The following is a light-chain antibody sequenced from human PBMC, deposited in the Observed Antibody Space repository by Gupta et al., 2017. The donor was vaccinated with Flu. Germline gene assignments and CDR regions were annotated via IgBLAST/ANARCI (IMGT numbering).Light chain of an antibody. CDR3: QQYDGYPYS. CDR1: QSISSW. J-gene: IGKJ2*03. Sequence: DIQITQSPSTLSASVGDRVTITWRASQSISSWLARYQQKPWKAPKLLIYKASTLQRGVPSRFSGSGSGTEFTLTISSLQPDDFATYYCQQYDGYPYSFGQGAKVEIK. CDR2: KAS. V-gene: IGKV1-5*03.